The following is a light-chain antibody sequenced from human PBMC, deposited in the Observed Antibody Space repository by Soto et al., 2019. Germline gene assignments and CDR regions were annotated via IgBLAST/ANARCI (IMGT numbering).Light chain of an antibody. CDR1: SSDVGGYNY. CDR2: EVS. Sequence: QSALTPPPSASGSPGQSVTISCTGTSSDVGGYNYVSWYQQHPGKAPKLMIYEVSNRPSGVSNRFSGSKSGNTASLTISGLQAEDEADYYCSSYTSSTTYVFGTGTKVTVL. J-gene: IGLJ1*01. V-gene: IGLV2-14*01. CDR3: SSYTSSTTYV.